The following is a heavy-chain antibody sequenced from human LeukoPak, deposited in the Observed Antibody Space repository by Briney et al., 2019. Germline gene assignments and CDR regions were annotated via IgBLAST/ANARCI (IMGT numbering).Heavy chain of an antibody. V-gene: IGHV3-7*01. CDR3: ARGGARYLDN. CDR2: MKEDGSDI. Sequence: PGGSLRLSCVASGFSFNSYTMSWVRQAPGKGLEWVAKMKEDGSDIYYVDSVKGRFTICRDIAKNSLCLQMSSLRVEDTAVYYCARGGARYLDNWGQGTLVTVSS. D-gene: IGHD3-9*01. CDR1: GFSFNSYT. J-gene: IGHJ4*02.